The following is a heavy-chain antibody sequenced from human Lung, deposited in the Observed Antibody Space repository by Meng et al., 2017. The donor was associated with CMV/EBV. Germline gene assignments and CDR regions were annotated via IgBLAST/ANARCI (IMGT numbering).Heavy chain of an antibody. V-gene: IGHV1-2*02. CDR3: ARDLKGTIVRTSGLYGMAV. D-gene: IGHD4-11*01. J-gene: IGHJ6*02. Sequence: SVKVSXKASGYTFTDYYILWLRQAPGQRLEWLGWFNPNSGGTNYAQKFQGRVTMTRDTSISTAYMEVSRLTSDDTAVYYCARDLKGTIVRTSGLYGMAVWGQGT. CDR2: FNPNSGGT. CDR1: GYTFTDYY.